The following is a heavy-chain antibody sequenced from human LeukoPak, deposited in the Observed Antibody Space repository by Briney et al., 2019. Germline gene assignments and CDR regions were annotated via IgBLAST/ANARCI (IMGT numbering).Heavy chain of an antibody. J-gene: IGHJ4*02. CDR2: FKRNTQGATT. Sequence: GGSLRLSCATSRFTFNLAWMSWVRQAPGQGLEWVGRFKRNTQGATTDYAAAVKGRFTISRDDSKNTLYLQMNSLEIEDTGVYYCTTHPGYESYWGQETLVTASS. CDR1: RFTFNLAW. CDR3: TTHPGYESY. V-gene: IGHV3-15*01. D-gene: IGHD2-15*01.